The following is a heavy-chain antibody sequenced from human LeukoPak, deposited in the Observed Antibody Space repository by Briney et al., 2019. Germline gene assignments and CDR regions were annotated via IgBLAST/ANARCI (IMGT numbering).Heavy chain of an antibody. CDR2: INHSGST. Sequence: SETLSLTCAVNGGSFSGYSWSWIRQPPGKGLEWIGEINHSGSTKYNPSLKSRVTISVDTSKNQFSLKLRSVTAADTAVYYCASPAITTFDYWGQGILVTVAS. J-gene: IGHJ4*02. CDR1: GGSFSGYS. V-gene: IGHV4-34*01. D-gene: IGHD3-22*01. CDR3: ASPAITTFDY.